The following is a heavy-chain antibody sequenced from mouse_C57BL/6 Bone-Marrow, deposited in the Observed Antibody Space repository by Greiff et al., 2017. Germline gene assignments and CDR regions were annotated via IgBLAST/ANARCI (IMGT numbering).Heavy chain of an antibody. CDR2: ISDGGSYT. Sequence: EVQLQESGGGLVKPGGSLKLSCAASGFTFSSYAMSWVRQTPEKRLEWVATISDGGSYTYYPDNVKGRFTISRDNAKNNLYLQMSHLKSEDTAMYYCARDFTTAPPRGQGTTLTVSS. CDR3: ARDFTTAPP. D-gene: IGHD1-2*01. V-gene: IGHV5-4*01. J-gene: IGHJ2*01. CDR1: GFTFSSYA.